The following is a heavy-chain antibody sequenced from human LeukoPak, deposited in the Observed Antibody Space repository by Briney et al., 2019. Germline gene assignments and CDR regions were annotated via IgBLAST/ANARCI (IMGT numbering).Heavy chain of an antibody. J-gene: IGHJ6*02. Sequence: SGTPSLTCAVSGVSISSSNWWSWVRQPPGKGLGWIGEIYHSGSTNYNPSLKSRVTISVDKSKNQFSLKLSSVTAADTAVYYCARVGVTMVRGVIYYYYGMDVWGQGTTVTVSS. CDR1: GVSISSSNW. V-gene: IGHV4-4*02. CDR2: IYHSGST. CDR3: ARVGVTMVRGVIYYYYGMDV. D-gene: IGHD3-10*01.